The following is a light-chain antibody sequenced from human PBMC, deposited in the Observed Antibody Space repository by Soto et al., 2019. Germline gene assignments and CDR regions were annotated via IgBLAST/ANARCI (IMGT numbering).Light chain of an antibody. CDR2: GIS. CDR1: QSVSSNY. Sequence: EVVLTQSPGTLSLSPGEGATLSCRASQSVSSNYFARYQQKAGQPPRLLIYGISTRATGLPDRFSGGWSGTYFTLIISLLEAEVLALYYYEQYGSSPRTFGQGTRVEIK. J-gene: IGKJ1*01. CDR3: EQYGSSPRT. V-gene: IGKV3-20*01.